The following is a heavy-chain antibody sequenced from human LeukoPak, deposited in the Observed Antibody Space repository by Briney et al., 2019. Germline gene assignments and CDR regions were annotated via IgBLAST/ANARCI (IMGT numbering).Heavy chain of an antibody. CDR2: IIPIFGTA. Sequence: GASVKVSCKASGYTYMHWVRQAPGQGLEWMGGIIPIFGTANYAQKFQGRVTITADESTSTAYMELSSLRSEDTAVYYCARVGYYYDPDVWGKGTTVTISS. D-gene: IGHD3-22*01. CDR1: GYTY. CDR3: ARVGYYYDPDV. J-gene: IGHJ6*04. V-gene: IGHV1-69*13.